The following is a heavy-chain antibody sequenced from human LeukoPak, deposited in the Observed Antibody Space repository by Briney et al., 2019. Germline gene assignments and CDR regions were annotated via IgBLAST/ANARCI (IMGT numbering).Heavy chain of an antibody. Sequence: GGSLRLSCAASGFTFNNCAMTWVRQAPGKGLEWVSAISGSGGSTYYADSVKGRFTVSRDNSKNTLYLQMSSLRAEDTAVYYCAKDRDSYGDYVLGYWGQGTLVTVSS. CDR3: AKDRDSYGDYVLGY. J-gene: IGHJ4*02. V-gene: IGHV3-23*01. D-gene: IGHD4-17*01. CDR1: GFTFNNCA. CDR2: ISGSGGST.